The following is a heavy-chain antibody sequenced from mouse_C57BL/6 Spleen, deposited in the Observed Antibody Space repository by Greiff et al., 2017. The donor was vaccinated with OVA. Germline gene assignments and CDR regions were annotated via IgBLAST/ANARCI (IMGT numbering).Heavy chain of an antibody. V-gene: IGHV7-3*01. Sequence: EVKLVESGGGLVQPGGSLSLSCAASGFTFTDYYMSWVRQPPGKALEWLGFIRNKANGYTTEYSASVKGRFTISRDNSQSILYLQMNALRAEDSATYYCARSYDGYYYLDYWGQGTTLTVSS. J-gene: IGHJ2*01. CDR1: GFTFTDYY. CDR2: IRNKANGYTT. CDR3: ARSYDGYYYLDY. D-gene: IGHD2-3*01.